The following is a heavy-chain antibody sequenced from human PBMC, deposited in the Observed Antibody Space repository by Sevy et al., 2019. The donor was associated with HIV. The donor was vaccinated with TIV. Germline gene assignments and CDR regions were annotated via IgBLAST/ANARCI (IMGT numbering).Heavy chain of an antibody. Sequence: GGSLRLSCAASAFTFSSYNMNWDRQAPGKGLEWVSCISGSSNYIYYAESLKGRFIISRDNAKNTLYLQMNSLRADDTAVYYCARGPPDGSYDYFDYWGQRTLVTVSS. V-gene: IGHV3-21*06. CDR1: AFTFSSYN. CDR3: ARGPPDGSYDYFDY. D-gene: IGHD1-26*01. J-gene: IGHJ4*02. CDR2: ISGSSNYI.